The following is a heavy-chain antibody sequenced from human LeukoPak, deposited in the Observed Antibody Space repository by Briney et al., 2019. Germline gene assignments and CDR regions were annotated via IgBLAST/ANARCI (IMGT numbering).Heavy chain of an antibody. J-gene: IGHJ5*02. CDR3: ARDRCSSTSCHTNWFDP. CDR1: GGSISSYY. V-gene: IGHV4-59*01. Sequence: SETLSLTCTVSGGSISSYYWSWIRQPPGKGLEWIWYIYYSGSTNYNPSLKSRVTISVDTSKNQFSPKLSSVTAADTAVYYCARDRCSSTSCHTNWFDPWGQGTLVTVSS. CDR2: IYYSGST. D-gene: IGHD2-2*02.